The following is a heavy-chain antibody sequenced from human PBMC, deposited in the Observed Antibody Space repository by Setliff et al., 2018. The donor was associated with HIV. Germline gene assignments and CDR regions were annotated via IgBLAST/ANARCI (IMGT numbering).Heavy chain of an antibody. V-gene: IGHV1-18*01. CDR2: ISVHNDNS. J-gene: IGHJ4*02. CDR1: TNTFLNYG. Sequence: ASVKVSCKASTNTFLNYGISWVRQAPGQGLEWMGWISVHNDNSNYAQRFRDRVTMTTDIPTSTAYMELRGLRSDDTDVYYCARDVGYCTATSCQTGFDYWGQGTLVTVSS. D-gene: IGHD2-8*02. CDR3: ARDVGYCTATSCQTGFDY.